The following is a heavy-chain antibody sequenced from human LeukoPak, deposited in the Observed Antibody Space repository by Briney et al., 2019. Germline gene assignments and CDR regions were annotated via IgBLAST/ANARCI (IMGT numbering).Heavy chain of an antibody. Sequence: ASVKVSCKASGYTFTSYYMHWVRQAPGQGLEWMGIINPSGGSTSYAQKFQGRVTVTRDTSTSTVYLELRSLRSEDTAVYHCARLSVLGGFDIWGQGTMVTVSS. CDR3: ARLSVLGGFDI. V-gene: IGHV1-46*01. CDR2: INPSGGST. D-gene: IGHD2-15*01. J-gene: IGHJ3*02. CDR1: GYTFTSYY.